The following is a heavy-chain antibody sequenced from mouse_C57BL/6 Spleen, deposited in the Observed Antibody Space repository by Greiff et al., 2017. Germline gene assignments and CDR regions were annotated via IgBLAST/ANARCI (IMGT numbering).Heavy chain of an antibody. CDR3: TSCYGNYVRYAMDY. J-gene: IGHJ4*01. CDR2: ISSGGDYI. CDR1: GFTFSSYA. V-gene: IGHV5-9-1*02. D-gene: IGHD2-1*01. Sequence: EVKLVESGAGLVKPGGSLKLSCEASGFTFSSYAMSWVRQTPEKRLEWVAYISSGGDYIYYADTVKGRFTISRDNARNTLYLHMISLKAEDTAMYDWTSCYGNYVRYAMDYWGQGTSVTVSS.